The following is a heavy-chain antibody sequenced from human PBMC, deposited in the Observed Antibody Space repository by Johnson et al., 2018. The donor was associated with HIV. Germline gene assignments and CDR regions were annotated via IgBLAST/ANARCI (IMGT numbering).Heavy chain of an antibody. CDR1: GFTFDDYG. Sequence: VQLVESGGGVVRPGGSLRLSCAASGFTFDDYGMSWVRQAPGKGLEWVSGINWNGGSTGYADSVKGRFTISRDNAKNSLYLQMNSLRVEDTAIYYWAREGWETTMIQGAFDIWGQGTMVTVSS. D-gene: IGHD3-10*01. CDR2: INWNGGST. V-gene: IGHV3-20*04. CDR3: AREGWETTMIQGAFDI. J-gene: IGHJ3*02.